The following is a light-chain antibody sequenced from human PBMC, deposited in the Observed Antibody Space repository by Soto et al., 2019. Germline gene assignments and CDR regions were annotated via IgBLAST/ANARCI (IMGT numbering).Light chain of an antibody. CDR2: EVG. CDR3: SSYTSSSTLV. J-gene: IGLJ1*01. CDR1: SSDVGAYNF. V-gene: IGLV2-14*01. Sequence: QSALTQPASVSGSPGQSISISCTGTSSDVGAYNFVSWYQQHPGKAPKLMIYEVGNRPSGVSNRFSGSKSGNTASLTISGLQAEDEADYYCSSYTSSSTLVFGSGTKVTVL.